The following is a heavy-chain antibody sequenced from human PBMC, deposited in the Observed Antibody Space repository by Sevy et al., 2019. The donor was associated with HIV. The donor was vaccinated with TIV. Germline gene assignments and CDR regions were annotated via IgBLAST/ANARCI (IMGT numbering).Heavy chain of an antibody. D-gene: IGHD2-15*01. J-gene: IGHJ4*02. V-gene: IGHV1-2*02. CDR3: ASEWLAATPPRYFDY. Sequence: ASVKVSCKASGYTFTDYYMHWVRQAPGQGLEWMGWINPNSGGTNYAQKFQGRVTMTRDTSISTAYMELCRLRSYETAVYYCASEWLAATPPRYFDYGGKGTLVTVSS. CDR1: GYTFTDYY. CDR2: INPNSGGT.